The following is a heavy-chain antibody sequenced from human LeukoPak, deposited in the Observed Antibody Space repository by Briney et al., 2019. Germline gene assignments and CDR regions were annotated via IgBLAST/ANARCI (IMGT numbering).Heavy chain of an antibody. Sequence: GGSLRLSCVASGFTFSSSWMSWVRQAPGRGLEWVANIKQDESQKYYVDSVKGQFTVSRDNAKNSLYLQMNSLRAEDTAVYYCARCRFSGTSCDFDSWSQGTLVIVSS. CDR3: ARCRFSGTSCDFDS. CDR1: GFTFSSSW. V-gene: IGHV3-7*03. CDR2: IKQDESQK. J-gene: IGHJ4*02. D-gene: IGHD2-2*01.